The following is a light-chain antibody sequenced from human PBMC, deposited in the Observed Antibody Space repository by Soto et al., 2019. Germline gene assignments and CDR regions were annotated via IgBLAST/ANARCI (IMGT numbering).Light chain of an antibody. CDR2: GNS. J-gene: IGLJ3*02. Sequence: QTVLTHPPSVSGAPGQRVTISFTGSSSNIGAGYDVHWYQQLPGTAPNLLIYGNSNRPSGVPDRFSGSKSGTSASLAITGLQAEDEADYYCHSYDSSLSGSVFGGGTKVTVL. V-gene: IGLV1-40*01. CDR3: HSYDSSLSGSV. CDR1: SSNIGAGYD.